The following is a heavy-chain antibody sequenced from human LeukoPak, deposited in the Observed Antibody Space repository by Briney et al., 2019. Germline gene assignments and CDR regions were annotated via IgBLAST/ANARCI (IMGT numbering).Heavy chain of an antibody. CDR3: AKDWSCDY. J-gene: IGHJ4*02. CDR2: ISGSGDKI. D-gene: IGHD1-26*01. CDR1: GFTFSNSA. V-gene: IGHV3-23*01. Sequence: GGSLRLSXAASGFTFSNSAMTWVRQAPGKGLEWVSAISGSGDKIHYADSVKGRFTISRDNSKNTLYLQMNSLRVEDTAIYYCAKDWSCDYWGQGILITVSS.